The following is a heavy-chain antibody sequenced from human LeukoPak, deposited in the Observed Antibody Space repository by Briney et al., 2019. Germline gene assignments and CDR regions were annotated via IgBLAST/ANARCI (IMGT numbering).Heavy chain of an antibody. Sequence: SETLSLTCTVSRGSINSYFWSWIRQPPGKGLEWIAYISYSRSTNYNPSLKNRVTASVDTSRNQFSLRLSSVTAADTAVYYCARGRLSGDHFDYWGQGTLVTVSS. CDR1: RGSINSYF. CDR3: ARGRLSGDHFDY. D-gene: IGHD3-10*01. CDR2: ISYSRST. V-gene: IGHV4-59*01. J-gene: IGHJ4*02.